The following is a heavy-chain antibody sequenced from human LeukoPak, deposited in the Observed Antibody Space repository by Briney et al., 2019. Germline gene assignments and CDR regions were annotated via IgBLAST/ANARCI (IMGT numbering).Heavy chain of an antibody. D-gene: IGHD5-18*01. CDR1: GFTFSSYS. J-gene: IGHJ4*02. V-gene: IGHV3-21*01. Sequence: GGSLRLSCAASGFTFSSYSMNWVRQAPGKGLEWVSSVSSSSSYIYYADSVKGRFTISRDNAKNSLYLQMNSLRAEDTAVYYCASPRLVTGADYWGQGTLVTVSS. CDR3: ASPRLVTGADY. CDR2: VSSSSSYI.